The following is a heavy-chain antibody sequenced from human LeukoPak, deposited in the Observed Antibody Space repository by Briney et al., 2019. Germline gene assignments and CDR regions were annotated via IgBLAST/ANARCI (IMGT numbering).Heavy chain of an antibody. Sequence: ASVKVSCKASGYTLASFDINWVRQTPGQGPEWMGWMNPNNGNTGSAQRFQGRVTMTRNTSISTAYMELSSLRSEDTAVYYCARALRVGRYSADYWGQGTLVTVSS. V-gene: IGHV1-8*01. CDR3: ARALRVGRYSADY. D-gene: IGHD2-15*01. CDR1: GYTLASFD. J-gene: IGHJ4*02. CDR2: MNPNNGNT.